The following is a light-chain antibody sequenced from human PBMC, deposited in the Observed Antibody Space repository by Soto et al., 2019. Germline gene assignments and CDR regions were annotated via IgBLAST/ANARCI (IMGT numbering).Light chain of an antibody. CDR1: QSVSSSY. CDR3: QQYGSSPGVT. Sequence: EIVLTQSPGTLSLSPGERATLSCRASQSVSSSYLAWYQQKPGQAPRLLIYGASSRATGIPDRFSGSGSGTDFTLTISRLEPADFAVYYCQQYGSSPGVTFGGGTKVEIK. J-gene: IGKJ4*01. V-gene: IGKV3-20*01. CDR2: GAS.